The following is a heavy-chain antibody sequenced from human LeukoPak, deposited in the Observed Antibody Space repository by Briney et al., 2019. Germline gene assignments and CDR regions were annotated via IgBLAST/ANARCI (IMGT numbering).Heavy chain of an antibody. D-gene: IGHD3-22*01. CDR1: GASISSDIW. Sequence: SETLSLTCAVSGASISSDIWWSWVRQPPEKGLEWIGEIGHTGSVNYNPSLKSRVTMSVDKSKNQFSLRLSSVTAADTAVYYCATYGSESGGYTFEYWGQGTLVTVSS. CDR2: IGHTGSV. V-gene: IGHV4-4*02. J-gene: IGHJ4*02. CDR3: ATYGSESGGYTFEY.